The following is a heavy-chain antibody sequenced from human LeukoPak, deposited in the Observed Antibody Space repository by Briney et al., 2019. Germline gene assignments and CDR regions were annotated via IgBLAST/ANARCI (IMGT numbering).Heavy chain of an antibody. J-gene: IGHJ4*02. CDR1: GFTFSSYA. V-gene: IGHV3-30*04. D-gene: IGHD3-3*01. Sequence: PGGSLRLSCAASGFTFSSYAMHWVRQAPGKGLEWVAVISYDGSNKYYADSVKGRFTISRDNSKNTLYLQMNSLRAEDTAVYYCARVNDFWSGYYSLQLGYWGQGTLVTVSS. CDR2: ISYDGSNK. CDR3: ARVNDFWSGYYSLQLGY.